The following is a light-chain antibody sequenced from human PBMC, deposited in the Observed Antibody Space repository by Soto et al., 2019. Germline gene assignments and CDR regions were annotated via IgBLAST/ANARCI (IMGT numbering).Light chain of an antibody. CDR2: KAS. CDR1: QSVSSW. Sequence: DIQMTHSPSILSASVGDRVTITCRASQSVSSWLAWYQQRPGKAPKILIYKASTLESGVPSRFSGSGSGTDFTLTISSLQPDDFATYFCQQYDNYPYTFGQGTKLEIK. J-gene: IGKJ2*01. CDR3: QQYDNYPYT. V-gene: IGKV1-5*03.